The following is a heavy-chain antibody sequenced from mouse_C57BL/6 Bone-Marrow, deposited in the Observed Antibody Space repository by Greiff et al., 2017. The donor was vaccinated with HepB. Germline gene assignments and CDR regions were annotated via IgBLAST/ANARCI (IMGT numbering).Heavy chain of an antibody. V-gene: IGHV5-17*01. CDR3: ATTMIRRAWFAY. CDR1: GFTFSDYG. D-gene: IGHD2-4*01. Sequence: EVKLMESGGGLVKPGGSLKLSCAASGFTFSDYGMHWVRQAPEKGLEWVAYISSGSSTIYYADTVKGRFTISRDNAKNTRFLQMTSLRSEDTAMYYCATTMIRRAWFAYWGQGTLVTVSA. J-gene: IGHJ3*01. CDR2: ISSGSSTI.